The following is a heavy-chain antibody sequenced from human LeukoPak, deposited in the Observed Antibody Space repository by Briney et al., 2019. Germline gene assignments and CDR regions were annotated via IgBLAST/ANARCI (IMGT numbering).Heavy chain of an antibody. D-gene: IGHD5-24*01. CDR1: GFTFSSYA. Sequence: PGRSLRLSCAASGFTFSSYAMHWVRQAPGKGLEWVTLISYDGSNKYYADSVKDRFTISRDNSKNTLYLQMNSLRAEDTAVYYCAREAGLQWYYYYGMDVWGQGTTVTVSS. CDR3: AREAGLQWYYYYGMDV. V-gene: IGHV3-30-3*01. J-gene: IGHJ6*02. CDR2: ISYDGSNK.